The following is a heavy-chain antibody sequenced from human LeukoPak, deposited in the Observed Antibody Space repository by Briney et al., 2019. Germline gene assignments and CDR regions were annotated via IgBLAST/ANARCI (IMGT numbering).Heavy chain of an antibody. D-gene: IGHD3-22*01. CDR3: ARSYYYDSRIDP. Sequence: SETLSLTCTVSGGSISSGDYYWSWIRQPPGKGLEWIAYMYYSGSTYYNPSLKSRVTMSADTSKNQLSLKLSSVTAADTAVYYCARSYYYDSRIDPWGQGILVTVSS. CDR1: GGSISSGDYY. J-gene: IGHJ5*02. CDR2: MYYSGST. V-gene: IGHV4-30-4*02.